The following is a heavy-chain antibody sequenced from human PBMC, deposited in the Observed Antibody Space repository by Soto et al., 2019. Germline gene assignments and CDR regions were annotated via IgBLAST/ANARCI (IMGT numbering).Heavy chain of an antibody. CDR1: GYTFFSYG. D-gene: IGHD6-6*01. V-gene: IGHV1-18*01. CDR2: SSTYNGNT. Sequence: ASVKVSCKASGYTFFSYGISWVRQAPGQGLEWMGWSSTYNGNTNYAQRLQDRVTMTTDTSTRTAYMELRSLRSDDTAVYYCARKSSSSSWFDPWGQGTLVTVSS. J-gene: IGHJ5*02. CDR3: ARKSSSSSWFDP.